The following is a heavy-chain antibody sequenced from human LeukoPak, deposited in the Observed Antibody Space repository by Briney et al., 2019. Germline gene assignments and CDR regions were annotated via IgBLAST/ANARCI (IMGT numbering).Heavy chain of an antibody. V-gene: IGHV3-23*01. CDR2: IGGGGST. J-gene: IGHJ4*02. CDR3: AKRGLTGTKEFDY. Sequence: GGSLRLSCAASGFTFDDYGMSWVRQAPGKGLEWVSFIGGGGSTHYADSVKGRFTISRDNSKNTLYLQMNSLRAEDTAVYYCAKRGLTGTKEFDYWGQGTLVTVSS. CDR1: GFTFDDYG. D-gene: IGHD1-7*01.